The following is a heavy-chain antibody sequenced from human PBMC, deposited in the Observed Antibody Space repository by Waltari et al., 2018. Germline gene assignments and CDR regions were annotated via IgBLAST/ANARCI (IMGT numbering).Heavy chain of an antibody. D-gene: IGHD3-10*01. V-gene: IGHV4-59*11. CDR3: ARGGYYYGSGHDY. CDR1: GGSISSHY. J-gene: IGHJ4*02. CDR2: IYYSGIP. Sequence: QVQLRESGPGLVKPWETLSLTCTVSGGSISSHYWSWIRQPPGKGLEWIGYIYYSGIPNYNPSLKSRVTISVDTSKNQFSLKLSSVTAADTAVYYCARGGYYYGSGHDYWGQGALVTVSS.